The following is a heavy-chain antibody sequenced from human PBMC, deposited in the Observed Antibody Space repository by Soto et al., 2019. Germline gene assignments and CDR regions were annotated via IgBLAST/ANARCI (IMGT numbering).Heavy chain of an antibody. CDR1: GGTFSSYA. D-gene: IGHD4-17*01. CDR2: IIPIFGTA. Sequence: ASVKVSCKASGGTFSSYAISWVRQAPGQGLEWMGGIIPIFGTANYAQKFQGRVTITADESTSTAYMELSSLRSEDTAVYYCARDLTTVSTDYEGSECWGKGCLVSVYS. CDR3: ARDLTTVSTDYEGSEC. V-gene: IGHV1-69*13. J-gene: IGHJ1*01.